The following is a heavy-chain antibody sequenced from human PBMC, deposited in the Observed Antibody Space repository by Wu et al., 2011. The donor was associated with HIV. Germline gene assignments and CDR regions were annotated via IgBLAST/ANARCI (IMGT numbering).Heavy chain of an antibody. D-gene: IGHD2-8*02. CDR1: GGTFSNYA. Sequence: QVQLVQSGAEVKKPGSSVKVSCKASGGTFSNYAISWVRQAPGQGLEWMGRIIPIFGTANYAQKFQGRVTITADKSTSTAYMELSSLRSEDTAVYYCARDWGGTLVVYLLDSWGQGTLVTVSS. CDR3: ARDWGGTLVVYLLDS. CDR2: IIPIFGTA. J-gene: IGHJ4*02. V-gene: IGHV1-69*14.